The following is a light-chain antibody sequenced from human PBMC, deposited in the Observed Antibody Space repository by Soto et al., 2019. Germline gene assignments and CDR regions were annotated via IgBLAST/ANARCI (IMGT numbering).Light chain of an antibody. CDR3: SSYTSSSTYV. CDR1: SSDVGAHNF. V-gene: IGLV2-14*03. J-gene: IGLJ1*01. CDR2: DVS. Sequence: QSALTQPASVSGSPGQSITIFCTGASSDVGAHNFVSWYQQHPGNAPKLLIYDVSNRPSGVSDRFSGSKSSNTASLTITGLQAEDEADYYCSSYTSSSTYVFGTGTKVTVL.